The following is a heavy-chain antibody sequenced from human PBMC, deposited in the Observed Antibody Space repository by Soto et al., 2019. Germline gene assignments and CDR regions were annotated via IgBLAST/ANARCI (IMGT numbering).Heavy chain of an antibody. CDR2: INVYNDNT. Sequence: QVQLVQSGAEVKKPGASVKVSCKASGYTFTTYGISWVRQAPGQGLERMGWINVYNDNTNYAQKFQGRVTMTTETSTNTVYMELRSLRSDDTAVYYCARDDYGNYPWWGQGTLVTVSS. D-gene: IGHD4-17*01. V-gene: IGHV1-18*01. J-gene: IGHJ4*02. CDR3: ARDDYGNYPW. CDR1: GYTFTTYG.